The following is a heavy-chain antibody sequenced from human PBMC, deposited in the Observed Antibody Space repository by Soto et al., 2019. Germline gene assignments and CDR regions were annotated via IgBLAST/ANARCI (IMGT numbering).Heavy chain of an antibody. D-gene: IGHD1-26*01. V-gene: IGHV1-69*01. Sequence: QVQLVQSGAEVKKPGSSVKVSCKASGGTFSSYAISWVRQAPGQGLEWMGGTIPIFGTANYAQKFQGRVTITADESTSTAYMELSSLRSEDTAVYYCRGSIVGAPWADYWGQGTLVTVSS. CDR2: TIPIFGTA. J-gene: IGHJ4*02. CDR1: GGTFSSYA. CDR3: RGSIVGAPWADY.